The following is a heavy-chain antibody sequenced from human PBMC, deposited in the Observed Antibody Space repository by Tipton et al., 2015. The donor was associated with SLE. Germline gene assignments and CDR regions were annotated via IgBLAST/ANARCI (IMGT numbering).Heavy chain of an antibody. V-gene: IGHV3-30*02. CDR3: AKDFLRDFDY. Sequence: SLRLSCAASGFTFSSYGMHWVRQAPGKGLAWVAFIRYDGSNKYYADSVKGRFTISRDNSKNTLYLQMNSLRAEDTAVYYCAKDFLRDFDYWGQGSLVTVSS. J-gene: IGHJ4*02. CDR2: IRYDGSNK. CDR1: GFTFSSYG.